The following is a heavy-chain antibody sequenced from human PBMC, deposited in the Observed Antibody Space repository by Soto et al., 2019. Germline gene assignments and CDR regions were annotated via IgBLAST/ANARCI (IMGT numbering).Heavy chain of an antibody. Sequence: GGSLRLSCAASGFAFSSYTMSWVRQTPGKGLEWVSSISASGGSTYYGDSLKGRSTISRDNSKNTLNLHIKSLGVEDSAVYYCAKDRGGFARGWEYYDFWGQVTQVTVSS. CDR3: AKDRGGFARGWEYYDF. J-gene: IGHJ4*02. CDR1: GFAFSSYT. CDR2: ISASGGST. V-gene: IGHV3-23*01. D-gene: IGHD6-19*01.